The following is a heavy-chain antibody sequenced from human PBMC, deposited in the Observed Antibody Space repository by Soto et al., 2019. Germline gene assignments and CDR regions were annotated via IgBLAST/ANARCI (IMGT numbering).Heavy chain of an antibody. J-gene: IGHJ4*02. Sequence: QVQLVESGGGVVQPGRSLRLSCAASGFTFSSYAMHWVRQAPGKGLEWVAVISYDGSNKYYADSVKGRFTISRDNSKNTLYLQMNSLRAEDTAVYYCARMKGGDLYYFDYWGQGTLVTVSS. CDR3: ARMKGGDLYYFDY. D-gene: IGHD2-21*02. CDR1: GFTFSSYA. CDR2: ISYDGSNK. V-gene: IGHV3-30-3*01.